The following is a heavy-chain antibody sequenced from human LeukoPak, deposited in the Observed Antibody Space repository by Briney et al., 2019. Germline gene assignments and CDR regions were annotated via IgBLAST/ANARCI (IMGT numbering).Heavy chain of an antibody. Sequence: YPGGSLRLSCAASGFTFDDYAMHWVRQVPGKGLEWVSGISWNSGSIDYADSAKGRFTISRDNAKNSLYLQMNNVRAEDTALYYCAKDRGFWGRDALHIWGQGTMVTVSS. V-gene: IGHV3-9*01. CDR3: AKDRGFWGRDALHI. CDR1: GFTFDDYA. J-gene: IGHJ3*02. D-gene: IGHD7-27*01. CDR2: ISWNSGSI.